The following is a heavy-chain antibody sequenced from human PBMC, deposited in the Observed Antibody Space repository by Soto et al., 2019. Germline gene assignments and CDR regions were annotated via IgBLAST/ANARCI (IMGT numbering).Heavy chain of an antibody. J-gene: IGHJ4*02. CDR3: ARYPGDYVFDY. Sequence: QVQLQESGPGLVKPSGTLSLTCAVSGGSISSSNWCSWVRQPPGKGLEWVGEIYHSGSTNYNPPLSSRVTMSVDKSKNQFSGKLSSVTAAVTAVYYCARYPGDYVFDYWGQGTLVTVSA. CDR2: IYHSGST. V-gene: IGHV4-4*02. CDR1: GGSISSSNW. D-gene: IGHD4-17*01.